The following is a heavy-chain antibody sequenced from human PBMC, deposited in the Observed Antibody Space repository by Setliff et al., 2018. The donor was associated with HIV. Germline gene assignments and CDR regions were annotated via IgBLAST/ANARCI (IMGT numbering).Heavy chain of an antibody. CDR1: GDTDFY. V-gene: IGHV4-4*09. Sequence: SETLSLTCTVSGDTDFYWNWIRQPPGKGLEWIGYIHSSGKTNYNPSLQSRVTISVDTSKNHFSLRLNSVTAADTAVYFCARAPRYYRGWYIPEYFDNWGEGTLVTVSS. CDR2: IHSSGKT. CDR3: ARAPRYYRGWYIPEYFDN. J-gene: IGHJ4*02. D-gene: IGHD6-19*01.